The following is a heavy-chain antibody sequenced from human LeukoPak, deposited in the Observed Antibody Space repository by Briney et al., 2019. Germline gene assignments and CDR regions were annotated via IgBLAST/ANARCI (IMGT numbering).Heavy chain of an antibody. CDR2: IYYSGST. D-gene: IGHD3-22*01. V-gene: IGHV4-30-4*01. J-gene: IGHJ4*02. Sequence: SETLSLTCTVSGGSISSGDYYWSWIRRPPGKGLEWIGYIYYSGSTYYNPSLKSRVTISVDTSKNQFSLKLSSVTAADTAVYYCARYYYDSSGYRLFDYWGQGTLVTVSS. CDR3: ARYYYDSSGYRLFDY. CDR1: GGSISSGDYY.